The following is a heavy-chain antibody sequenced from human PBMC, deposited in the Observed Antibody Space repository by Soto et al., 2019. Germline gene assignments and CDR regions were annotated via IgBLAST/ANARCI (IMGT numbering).Heavy chain of an antibody. D-gene: IGHD2-15*01. J-gene: IGHJ5*02. CDR2: INTDGSNT. V-gene: IGHV3-74*01. CDR3: AREFCSGGNCYTYYFDP. CDR1: GLTFNRYW. Sequence: GGSLRLSCAASGLTFNRYWMHWVRHAPGKGLVWVSHINTDGSNTNYADSVRGRFTISRDNAKSTLFLQMNSLRDEDTAVYYCAREFCSGGNCYTYYFDPWGQGIPVTVSS.